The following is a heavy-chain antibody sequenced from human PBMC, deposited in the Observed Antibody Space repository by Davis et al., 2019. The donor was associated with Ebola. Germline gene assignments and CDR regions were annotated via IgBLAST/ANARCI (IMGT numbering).Heavy chain of an antibody. D-gene: IGHD2-8*01. CDR1: GFSFSSYG. CDR2: ISYDGSDK. J-gene: IGHJ4*02. V-gene: IGHV3-30*18. CDR3: AKGRDCTNGICYSDY. Sequence: LKISCAASGFSFSSYGMHWVRQAPGKGLEWVAVISYDGSDKYYADSVKGRFTISRDNSRDTLYLQMNSLRAEDTAVYYCAKGRDCTNGICYSDYWGQGTLVTVSS.